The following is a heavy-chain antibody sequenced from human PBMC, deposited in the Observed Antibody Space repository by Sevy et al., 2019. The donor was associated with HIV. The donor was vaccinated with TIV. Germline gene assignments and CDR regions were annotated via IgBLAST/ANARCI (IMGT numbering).Heavy chain of an antibody. CDR2: ISSSSSYI. Sequence: WGSLRLSCAASGFTFSSYSMNWVRQAPGKGLEWVSSISSSSSYIYYADSVKGRFTISRDNAKNSLYLQMNSLRAEDTAVYYCARGVRDFWSGYPDYWGQGTLVTVSS. CDR3: ARGVRDFWSGYPDY. CDR1: GFTFSSYS. V-gene: IGHV3-21*01. D-gene: IGHD3-3*01. J-gene: IGHJ4*02.